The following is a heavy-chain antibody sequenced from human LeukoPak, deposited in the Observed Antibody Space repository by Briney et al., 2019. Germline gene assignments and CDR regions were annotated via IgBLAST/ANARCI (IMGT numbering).Heavy chain of an antibody. J-gene: IGHJ3*02. Sequence: SGTLSLTCAVSGGSISSSNWWSWVRQPPGKGLEWIGEIYHSGSTNYNPSLKSRVTMSVDKSKNQFSLKLSSVTASDTAVYYCARDRLPGRVRGVSSGAFDIWGQGTMVTVSS. D-gene: IGHD3-10*02. CDR3: ARDRLPGRVRGVSSGAFDI. CDR1: GGSISSSNW. V-gene: IGHV4-4*02. CDR2: IYHSGST.